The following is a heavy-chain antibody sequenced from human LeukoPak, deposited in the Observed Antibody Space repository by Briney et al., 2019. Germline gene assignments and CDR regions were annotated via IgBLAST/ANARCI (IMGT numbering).Heavy chain of an antibody. CDR3: ARQTGSGLFILP. V-gene: IGHV4-59*08. Sequence: SESLSLTCTVSGGSISSYYWSWIRQPPGKGLEWIGYIYYSGSTNYNPSLKSRVTISVDTSKNQFSLRLTSVTAADTAVYYCARQTGSGLFILPGGQGTLVTVSS. D-gene: IGHD3/OR15-3a*01. CDR1: GGSISSYY. J-gene: IGHJ4*02. CDR2: IYYSGST.